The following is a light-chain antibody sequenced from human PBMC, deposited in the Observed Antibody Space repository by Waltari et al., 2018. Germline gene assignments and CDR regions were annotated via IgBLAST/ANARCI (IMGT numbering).Light chain of an antibody. CDR1: KSINNY. CDR2: SAS. Sequence: DIVLTQSPATLSLSPGERATLSCRASKSINNYLAWYQQKPGQAPRLLIYSASNRATGIPARFSGSGSGTDFFLTISSLDPEDFAVYYCQQRSSWPRTFGQGTRVEIK. CDR3: QQRSSWPRT. J-gene: IGKJ1*01. V-gene: IGKV3-11*01.